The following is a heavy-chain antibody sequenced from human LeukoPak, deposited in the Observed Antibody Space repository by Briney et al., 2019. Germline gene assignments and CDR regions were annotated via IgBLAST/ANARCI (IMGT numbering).Heavy chain of an antibody. D-gene: IGHD5-24*01. CDR3: ARDRMATTSYFDY. Sequence: ASVKVSCKASGYTFTGYYMHWVRQAPGQGLEWMGWINPNSGGTNYAQKFQGRVTMTRDTSISTAYMELSRLRSDDTAVYYCARDRMATTSYFDYWGQGTPVTVSS. J-gene: IGHJ4*02. CDR1: GYTFTGYY. V-gene: IGHV1-2*02. CDR2: INPNSGGT.